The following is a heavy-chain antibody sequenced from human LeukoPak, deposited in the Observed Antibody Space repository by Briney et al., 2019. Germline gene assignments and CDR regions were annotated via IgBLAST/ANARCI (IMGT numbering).Heavy chain of an antibody. CDR3: AREPDYDSSGTIVPPAFDI. J-gene: IGHJ3*02. Sequence: ASVKVSCTASGGTFSSYAISWVRQAPGQGLEWMGIIIPSGGSTSYAQKFQGRVTMTRDTSTSTVYMELSSLRSEDTAVYYCAREPDYDSSGTIVPPAFDIWGQGTMVTVSS. CDR1: GGTFSSYA. CDR2: IIPSGGST. D-gene: IGHD3-22*01. V-gene: IGHV1-46*01.